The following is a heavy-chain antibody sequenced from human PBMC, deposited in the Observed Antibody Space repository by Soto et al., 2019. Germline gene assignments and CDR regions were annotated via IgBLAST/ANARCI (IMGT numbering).Heavy chain of an antibody. CDR3: ARSHQRADDY. D-gene: IGHD1-1*01. V-gene: IGHV3-7*05. Sequence: PSGAIKISSATCGFRVSILWMTWVRQARGQGLEWVANINQDGSETYYAASVKGRFTVSRDNAKNSLSLQMDSLKTEDTDVYFCARSHQRADDYWGQGALVTVSS. J-gene: IGHJ4*02. CDR1: GFRVSILW. CDR2: INQDGSET.